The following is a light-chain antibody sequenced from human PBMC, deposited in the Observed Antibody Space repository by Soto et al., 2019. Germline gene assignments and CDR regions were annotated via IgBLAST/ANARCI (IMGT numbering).Light chain of an antibody. CDR2: EVT. CDR1: SSDIGAYNY. CDR3: SSCAGNTKYV. J-gene: IGLJ1*01. V-gene: IGLV2-8*01. Sequence: QSALIQPPSASGSPGQSVTISCTGTSSDIGAYNYVSWYQQYPGKAPKLVISEVTKRPSGIPDRFSGSKSGNTASLTFSGLHAVDEAGYFCSSCAGNTKYVVGPGTKLTVL.